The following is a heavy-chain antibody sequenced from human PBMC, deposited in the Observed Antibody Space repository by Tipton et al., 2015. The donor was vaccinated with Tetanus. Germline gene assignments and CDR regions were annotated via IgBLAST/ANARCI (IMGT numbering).Heavy chain of an antibody. V-gene: IGHV3-23*01. CDR2: ISGSGGST. J-gene: IGHJ4*02. D-gene: IGHD3-3*01. Sequence: SLRLSCAASGFTFSSYAMSWVRQAPGKGLEWVSAISGSGGSTYYADSVKGRFTISRDNSKNTLYLQINSLRAEDTAVYYCAKEQYYDFWSGYYVLDYWGQGTLVTVSS. CDR1: GFTFSSYA. CDR3: AKEQYYDFWSGYYVLDY.